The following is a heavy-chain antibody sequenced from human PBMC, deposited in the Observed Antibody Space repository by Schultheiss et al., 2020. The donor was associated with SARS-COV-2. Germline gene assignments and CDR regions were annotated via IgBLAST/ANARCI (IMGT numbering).Heavy chain of an antibody. J-gene: IGHJ1*01. CDR1: GGTFSSYA. CDR2: IIPIFGTA. D-gene: IGHD1-26*01. CDR3: AVGATAEYFQH. V-gene: IGHV1-69*06. Sequence: SVKVSCKASGGTFSSYAISWVRQAPGQGLEWMGGIIPIFGTANYAQKFQGRVTITADKSTSTAYMELSSLRSDDTAVYYCAVGATAEYFQHWGQGTLVTVSS.